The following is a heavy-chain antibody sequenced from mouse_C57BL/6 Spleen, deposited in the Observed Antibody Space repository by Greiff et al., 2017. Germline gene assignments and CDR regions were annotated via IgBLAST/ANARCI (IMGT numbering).Heavy chain of an antibody. V-gene: IGHV1-81*01. D-gene: IGHD2-2*01. Sequence: QVQLQQSGAELARPGASVKLSCKASGYTFTSYGISWVKQRTGQGLEWIGEIYPRSGNTYSNEKFKGKATLSADKSSSTAYMERRSLTSEDSAVYFCARYGYDYYAMDYWGQGTSGTGSS. CDR3: ARYGYDYYAMDY. CDR2: IYPRSGNT. CDR1: GYTFTSYG. J-gene: IGHJ4*01.